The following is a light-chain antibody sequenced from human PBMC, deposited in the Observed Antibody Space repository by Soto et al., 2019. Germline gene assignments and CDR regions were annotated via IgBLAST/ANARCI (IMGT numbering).Light chain of an antibody. J-gene: IGKJ5*01. CDR2: WAS. CDR1: QSVFSNSNNKKY. CDR3: QQYYSTPIT. V-gene: IGKV4-1*01. Sequence: IVMTQSADSLAVSLVESATINCKSSQSVFSNSNNKKYLAWYQQKPGQPPKLLIHWASIRESGVPDRFSGSGSGTDFTLTISSLQAEDVAVYFCQQYYSTPITFGQGTRLEIK.